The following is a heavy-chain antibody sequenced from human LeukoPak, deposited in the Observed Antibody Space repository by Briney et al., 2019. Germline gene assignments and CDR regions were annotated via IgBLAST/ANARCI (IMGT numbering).Heavy chain of an antibody. CDR2: INPSGGTT. CDR1: GYTFNSYY. V-gene: IGHV1-46*02. J-gene: IGHJ4*02. Sequence: ASVKVSCKTSGYTFNSYYMHWVRQAPGQRLEWMGIINPSGGTTSDAQRFQGRVTMTRDMSTSTVYMELGSLRSEDTAVYYCARGYSSSYRIDYWGQGTLVTVSS. D-gene: IGHD6-6*01. CDR3: ARGYSSSYRIDY.